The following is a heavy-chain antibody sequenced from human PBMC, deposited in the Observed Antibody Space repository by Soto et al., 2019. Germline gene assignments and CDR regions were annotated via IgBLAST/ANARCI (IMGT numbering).Heavy chain of an antibody. CDR3: ATYDFWSGYYTGDVIP. CDR1: GFTVSSNY. Sequence: GGSLRLSCAASGFTVSSNYMSWVRQAPGKGLEWVSVIYSGGSTYYADSVKGRFTISRDNSKNTLYLQMNSLRAEDTAVYYCATYDFWSGYYTGDVIPWGQGTLVTVSS. D-gene: IGHD3-3*01. J-gene: IGHJ5*02. V-gene: IGHV3-53*01. CDR2: IYSGGST.